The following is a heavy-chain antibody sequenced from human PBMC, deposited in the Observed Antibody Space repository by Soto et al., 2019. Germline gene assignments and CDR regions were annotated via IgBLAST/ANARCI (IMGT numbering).Heavy chain of an antibody. V-gene: IGHV3-48*03. CDR2: ISSGGNTI. Sequence: PXGALRLNCSASGFGFSAYNMNWARQAPGKGLGWVAYISSGGNTIYYADSVKGRFTISRDTGENTLFLQMNSLRDEDTAIYYCARERPSADFWSGYSSGLDVWGQGTTVT. CDR3: ARERPSADFWSGYSSGLDV. CDR1: GFGFSAYN. D-gene: IGHD3-3*01. J-gene: IGHJ6*02.